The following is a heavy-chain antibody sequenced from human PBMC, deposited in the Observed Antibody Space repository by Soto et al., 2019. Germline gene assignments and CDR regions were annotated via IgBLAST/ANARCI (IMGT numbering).Heavy chain of an antibody. D-gene: IGHD2-2*01. CDR3: AREGYCSSTSCYRDAFDI. Sequence: SEILSLTCTVSGGSISSYYWSWIRQPPGKGLEWIGYIYYSGSTNYNPSLKSRVTISVDTSKNQFSLKLSSVTAADTAVYYCAREGYCSSTSCYRDAFDIWGQGTMVNVSS. V-gene: IGHV4-59*01. CDR2: IYYSGST. J-gene: IGHJ3*02. CDR1: GGSISSYY.